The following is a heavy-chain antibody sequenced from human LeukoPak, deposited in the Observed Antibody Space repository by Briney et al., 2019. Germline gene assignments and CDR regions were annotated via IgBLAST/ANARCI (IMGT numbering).Heavy chain of an antibody. CDR2: ISGSGGST. CDR1: GFTFSDYA. Sequence: GGSLRLSCAASGFTFSDYAIHWVRQAPGKGLEWVSAISGSGGSTYYADSVKGRFTISRDNSKNTLYLQMNSLRAEDTAVYYCAKGRYDYGDYDAFDIWGQGTMVTVSS. J-gene: IGHJ3*02. CDR3: AKGRYDYGDYDAFDI. V-gene: IGHV3-23*01. D-gene: IGHD4-17*01.